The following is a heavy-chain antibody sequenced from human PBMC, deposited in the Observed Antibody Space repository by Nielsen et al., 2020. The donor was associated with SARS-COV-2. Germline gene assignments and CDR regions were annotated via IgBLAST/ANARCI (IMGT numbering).Heavy chain of an antibody. CDR3: ARSKPPLYSSGTNYYFDY. CDR1: GGTFSSYA. V-gene: IGHV1-69*13. D-gene: IGHD3-22*01. J-gene: IGHJ4*02. Sequence: SVKVSCKASGGTFSSYAISWVRQAPGQGLEWMGGIIPIFGTANYAQKFQGRVTIIADESTSTAYMELSSLRSEDTAVYYCARSKPPLYSSGTNYYFDYWGQGTLVTVSS. CDR2: IIPIFGTA.